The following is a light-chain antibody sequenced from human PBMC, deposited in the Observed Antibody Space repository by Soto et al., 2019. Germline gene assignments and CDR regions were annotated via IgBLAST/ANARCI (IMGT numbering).Light chain of an antibody. V-gene: IGKV3-15*01. CDR1: QSVSSN. CDR2: GAF. Sequence: EILMTQSPVTLSVSPGERATLSCRASQSVSSNLAWYQQKPGQAPSLLIYGAFTRATGIPARFSGTGSGTEFTLTISSLQSEDFALYYCQQDNDWPLTLGQGTKVEI. J-gene: IGKJ1*01. CDR3: QQDNDWPLT.